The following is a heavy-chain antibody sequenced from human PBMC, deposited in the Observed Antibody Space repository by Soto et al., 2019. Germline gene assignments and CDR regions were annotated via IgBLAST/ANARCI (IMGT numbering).Heavy chain of an antibody. CDR1: GGSISSYY. D-gene: IGHD4-17*01. CDR3: ARETPFDGDFDY. J-gene: IGHJ4*02. CDR2: IYYSGST. Sequence: SETLSLTCTVSGGSISSYYWSWIRQPPGKGLEWIGYIYYSGSTNYNPSLKSRVTISVDTSKNQFSLKLSSVTAADTAVYYCARETPFDGDFDYWGQGTLVTVSS. V-gene: IGHV4-59*01.